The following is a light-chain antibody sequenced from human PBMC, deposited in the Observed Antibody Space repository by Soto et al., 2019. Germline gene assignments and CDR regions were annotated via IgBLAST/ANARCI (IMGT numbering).Light chain of an antibody. V-gene: IGLV2-14*01. Sequence: QSALTQPASVSGSPGQSITISCTGTSGDIGSYNRVSWYQQHPGKAPKLIIYEVTERPSGVSNRFSGSKSCNTASLTISGLQAEDETEYYCSSYTNINTRACVFGTGTKLTVL. J-gene: IGLJ1*01. CDR3: SSYTNINTRACV. CDR1: SGDIGSYNR. CDR2: EVT.